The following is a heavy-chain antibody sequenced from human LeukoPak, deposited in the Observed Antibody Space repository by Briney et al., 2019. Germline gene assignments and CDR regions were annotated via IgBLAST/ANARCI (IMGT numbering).Heavy chain of an antibody. CDR2: INHSGST. V-gene: IGHV4-34*01. J-gene: IGHJ5*02. D-gene: IGHD1/OR15-1a*01. Sequence: PSETLSLTCAVYGGSFSGYYWSWIRQPPGKGLDWIGEINHSGSTNYNPSLKSRVTISVDTSKNQFSLKLSSVTAADTAVYYCARGLPRDGAVANNRNWFDPWGQGTLVTVSS. CDR1: GGSFSGYY. CDR3: ARGLPRDGAVANNRNWFDP.